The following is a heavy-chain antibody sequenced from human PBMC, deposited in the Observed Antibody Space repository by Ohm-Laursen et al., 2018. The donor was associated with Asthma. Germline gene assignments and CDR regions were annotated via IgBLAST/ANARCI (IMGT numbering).Heavy chain of an antibody. Sequence: SSVKVSCKFLGGTFSSYAISWVRQAPGQGLEWMGGIIPIFGTANYAQKFQGRVTITADESTSTAYMELSSLRSEDTAVYYCASGSNRVVPAAILDYWGQGTLVTVSS. CDR3: ASGSNRVVPAAILDY. J-gene: IGHJ4*02. V-gene: IGHV1-69*01. D-gene: IGHD2-2*01. CDR1: GGTFSSYA. CDR2: IIPIFGTA.